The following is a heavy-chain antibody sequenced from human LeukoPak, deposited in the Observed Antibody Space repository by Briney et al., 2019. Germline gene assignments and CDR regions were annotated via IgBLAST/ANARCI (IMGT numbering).Heavy chain of an antibody. V-gene: IGHV4-34*01. CDR1: GGSFSGSI. J-gene: IGHJ2*01. CDR3: ARLAKCTSTCRGKYWFFDL. Sequence: SETLSLTCAVYGGSFSGSIWGWIRQAPGKGLEWIGEINHSGKNTHSPSLKSRVTTSVDTAKNQFSMQLNSVTAADTAVYYCARLAKCTSTCRGKYWFFDLWGRGTLVTVSS. D-gene: IGHD2-8*01. CDR2: INHSGKN.